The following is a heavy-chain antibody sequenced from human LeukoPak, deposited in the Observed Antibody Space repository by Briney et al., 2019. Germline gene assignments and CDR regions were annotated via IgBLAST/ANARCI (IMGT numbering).Heavy chain of an antibody. CDR3: ARSPSWWGAVAGQIDY. J-gene: IGHJ4*02. CDR1: GFSFSSYG. Sequence: GRSLRLSSAASGFSFSSYGMHWVRQAPGKGLEWVAVISYDGSNKYYADSVKGRFTISRDNSKNTLYLQMNSLRAEDTAVYYCARSPSWWGAVAGQIDYWGQGTLVTVSS. CDR2: ISYDGSNK. D-gene: IGHD6-19*01. V-gene: IGHV3-30*03.